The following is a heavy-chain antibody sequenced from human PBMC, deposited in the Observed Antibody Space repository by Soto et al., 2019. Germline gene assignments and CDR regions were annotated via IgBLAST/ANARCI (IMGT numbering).Heavy chain of an antibody. D-gene: IGHD4-17*01. CDR1: GFTFSSYS. J-gene: IGHJ6*02. CDR2: ISSSSTYI. V-gene: IGHV3-21*01. Sequence: GGSLRLSCAASGFTFSSYSMNWVRQAPGKGLEWVSSISSSSTYIYYADSVKGRFTISRDNAKNSLYLQMSSLRAEDTAVYFCARDHRFTVMASYYGMDVWGQGTTVTVSS. CDR3: ARDHRFTVMASYYGMDV.